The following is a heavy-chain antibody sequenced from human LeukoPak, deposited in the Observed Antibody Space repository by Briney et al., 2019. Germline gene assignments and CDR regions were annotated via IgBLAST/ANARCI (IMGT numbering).Heavy chain of an antibody. CDR2: IYYSGST. Sequence: SETLSLTCTVSGGSISSGDYYWSWIRQPPGKGLEWIGYIYYSGSTNYNPSLKSRVTISVDTSKNQFSLKLSSVTAADTAVYYCARDLTSGLDVWGKGTTVTVSS. CDR3: ARDLTSGLDV. J-gene: IGHJ6*04. D-gene: IGHD1-14*01. V-gene: IGHV4-30-4*01. CDR1: GGSISSGDYY.